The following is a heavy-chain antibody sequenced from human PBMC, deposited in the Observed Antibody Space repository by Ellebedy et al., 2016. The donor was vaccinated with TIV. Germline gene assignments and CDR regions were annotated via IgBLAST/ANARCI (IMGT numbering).Heavy chain of an antibody. D-gene: IGHD3-10*01. V-gene: IGHV4-59*08. CDR3: ARDYGTGSPYYFGH. J-gene: IGHJ4*02. CDR1: GASLSHHY. Sequence: MPSETLSLTCTVSGASLSHHYWTWVRQPPGKGLEWIGYIYYNGDTSYNPSLQSRVSISMDKSMSQFSLQLTAVTAADTAVYYCARDYGTGSPYYFGHWGQGTLVTVSS. CDR2: IYYNGDT.